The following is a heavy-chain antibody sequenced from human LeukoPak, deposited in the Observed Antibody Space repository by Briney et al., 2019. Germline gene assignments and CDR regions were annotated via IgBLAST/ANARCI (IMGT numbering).Heavy chain of an antibody. CDR1: GYTFTGYY. Sequence: GASVKVSCKASGYTFTGYYMHWVRQAPGQGLEWMGWINPNSGGTNYAQKFQGRVTMTRDTSISTAYMELSRLRSDDTAVYYCARLPHYNWGWVDYWGQGTLVTVSS. CDR2: INPNSGGT. D-gene: IGHD7-27*01. CDR3: ARLPHYNWGWVDY. V-gene: IGHV1-2*02. J-gene: IGHJ4*02.